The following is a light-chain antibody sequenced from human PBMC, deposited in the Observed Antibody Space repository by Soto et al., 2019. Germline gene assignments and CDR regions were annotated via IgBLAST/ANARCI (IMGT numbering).Light chain of an antibody. CDR2: EVT. J-gene: IGLJ1*01. CDR1: SGDIGSYNR. Sequence: QSVLTQPASVSGSPGQSITISCTGTSGDIGSYNRVSWYQQHPGKAPKLIIYEVTDRPSGVSNRFAGSKSGNTASLAISGLHAEDEAEYYCCSYTNINARACVFGTGTKLTVL. V-gene: IGLV2-14*01. CDR3: CSYTNINARACV.